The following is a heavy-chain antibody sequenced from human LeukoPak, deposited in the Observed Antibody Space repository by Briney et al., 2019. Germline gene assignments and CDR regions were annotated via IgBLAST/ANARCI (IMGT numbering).Heavy chain of an antibody. V-gene: IGHV4-59*01. CDR3: ARDLVDSSSSGLGS. D-gene: IGHD6-6*01. Sequence: SETLSLTCTVSGGSISSYYWSWIRQPPGKGLEWIGYIYYSGSTNYNPSLKSRVTISVDTSKNQFSLKLNSVTAADTAVYYCARDLVDSSSSGLGSWGQGTLVTVSS. CDR2: IYYSGST. CDR1: GGSISSYY. J-gene: IGHJ5*02.